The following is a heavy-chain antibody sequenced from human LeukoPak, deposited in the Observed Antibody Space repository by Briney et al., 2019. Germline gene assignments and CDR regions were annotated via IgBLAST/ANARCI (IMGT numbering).Heavy chain of an antibody. CDR3: ARGQTMPPAYFDY. D-gene: IGHD1/OR15-1a*01. CDR1: GFIFSSHA. V-gene: IGHV3-64*02. Sequence: GGSLRLSCSSSGFIFSSHALHWVRQAPGRGLEYISGISSNGRTTFYADSVKGRFTISRDNSKNTVYLQMGDVRAEDMGVYYCARGQTMPPAYFDYWGQGTLVTVSS. J-gene: IGHJ4*02. CDR2: ISSNGRTT.